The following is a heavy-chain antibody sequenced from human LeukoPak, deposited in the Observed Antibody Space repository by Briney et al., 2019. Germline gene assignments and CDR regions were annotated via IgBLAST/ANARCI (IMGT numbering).Heavy chain of an antibody. CDR3: ARGRGIAARPIDY. CDR1: GGSISNYY. J-gene: IGHJ4*02. Sequence: SETLSLTCTVSGGSISNYYWSWIRQPLGKGLEWVGYMYNSGSTNYNPSLKSRVTISVDTSKNQFSLKLSTVTAADTAVYYCARGRGIAARPIDYWGQGTLVTVSS. CDR2: MYNSGST. V-gene: IGHV4-59*01. D-gene: IGHD6-6*01.